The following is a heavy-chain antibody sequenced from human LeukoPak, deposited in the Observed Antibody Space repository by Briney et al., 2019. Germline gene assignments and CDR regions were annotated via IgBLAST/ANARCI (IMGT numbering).Heavy chain of an antibody. CDR3: ARDMSYCSSTSCPYYFDY. V-gene: IGHV1-69*05. D-gene: IGHD2-2*01. J-gene: IGHJ4*02. CDR2: IIPIFGTA. Sequence: SVKVSCKASGGTFSSYAISWVRQAPGQGLEWMGGIIPIFGTANYAQKFQGRVTITTDESTSTAYMELSSLRSEDTAVYYCARDMSYCSSTSCPYYFDYWGQGTLVTVSS. CDR1: GGTFSSYA.